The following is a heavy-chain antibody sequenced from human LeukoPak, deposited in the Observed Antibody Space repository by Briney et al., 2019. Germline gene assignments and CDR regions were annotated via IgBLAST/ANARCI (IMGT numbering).Heavy chain of an antibody. D-gene: IGHD3-22*01. V-gene: IGHV4-61*01. Sequence: SETLSLTCTVSGGSVSSGSYYWSWIRQPPGKGLEWIGYIYYSGSTNYNPSLKSRVTISVDTSKNQFSLKLSSVTAADTAVYYCASGTDYYDSSGYPSYYFDYWGQGTLVTVSS. CDR1: GGSVSSGSYY. J-gene: IGHJ4*02. CDR2: IYYSGST. CDR3: ASGTDYYDSSGYPSYYFDY.